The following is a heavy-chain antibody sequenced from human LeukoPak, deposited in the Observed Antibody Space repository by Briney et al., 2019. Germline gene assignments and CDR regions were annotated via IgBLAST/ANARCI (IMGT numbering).Heavy chain of an antibody. V-gene: IGHV1-18*01. Sequence: DSVRVSCKTYGYTFINYGITWVRQAPGQGLEWMGWISGNNDYRNHAQKFQGRVTMTTDTNTNTAHMELRSLRTDDTAVYYCARDDYSNIEYWGRGTLVTVSS. D-gene: IGHD4-11*01. CDR2: ISGNNDYR. CDR1: GYTFINYG. J-gene: IGHJ4*02. CDR3: ARDDYSNIEY.